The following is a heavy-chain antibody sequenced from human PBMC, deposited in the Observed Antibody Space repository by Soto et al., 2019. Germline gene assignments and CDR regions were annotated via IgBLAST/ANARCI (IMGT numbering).Heavy chain of an antibody. Sequence: ASVKVSCKASGYTFTSYGISWLRQAPGQGLEWMGWISAYNGNTNYAQKLQGRVTMTTDTSTSTAYMELRSLRSDDTAVYYCARLLTGTAALGGAQNYYYYMDVWGKGTTVTVSS. D-gene: IGHD1-7*01. J-gene: IGHJ6*03. CDR1: GYTFTSYG. CDR2: ISAYNGNT. CDR3: ARLLTGTAALGGAQNYYYYMDV. V-gene: IGHV1-18*01.